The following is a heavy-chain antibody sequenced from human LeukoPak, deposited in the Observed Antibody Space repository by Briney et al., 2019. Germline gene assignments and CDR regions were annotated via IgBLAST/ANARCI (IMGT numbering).Heavy chain of an antibody. J-gene: IGHJ4*02. CDR1: GFTFSSYA. CDR2: ISYDGSNK. D-gene: IGHD3-10*01. Sequence: PGGSLRLSCAASGFTFSSYAVHWVRQAPGKGLEWVAVISYDGSNKYYADSVKGRFTISRDNSKNTLYLQMNSLRAEDTAVYYCARSSNWFGGIDYWGQGTLVTVSS. V-gene: IGHV3-30*04. CDR3: ARSSNWFGGIDY.